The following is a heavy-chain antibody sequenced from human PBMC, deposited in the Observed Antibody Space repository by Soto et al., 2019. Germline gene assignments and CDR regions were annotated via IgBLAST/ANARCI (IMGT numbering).Heavy chain of an antibody. Sequence: QVQVVESGGGVVQPGRSLRLSCTASGFTFSISPMHWVRQAPGKGLEWVAVISNDGNSKQYADSVKGRFTFSRDNSKNTWYLKITSLRGEDTVMYYGGGEEKGSGREGTFQHGGKGTRFT. J-gene: IGHJ1*01. V-gene: IGHV3-30-3*01. CDR1: GFTFSISP. CDR3: GGEEKGSGREGTFQH. CDR2: ISNDGNSK. D-gene: IGHD2-15*01.